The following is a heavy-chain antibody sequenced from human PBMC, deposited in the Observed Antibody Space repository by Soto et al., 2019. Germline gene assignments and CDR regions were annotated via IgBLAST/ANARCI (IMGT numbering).Heavy chain of an antibody. Sequence: QVQLQESGPGLVKPSQTLSLTCSVSGGSTGSDNYYWGWIRQPLGKGLEWIGFIYSSGNTYYNPTRKRPITISLHTSRYQFSLKLSYGTAAATAMYYGACYSDSGGYFGGGVDPWGQGTLVTVSS. CDR3: ACYSDSGGYFGGGVDP. CDR2: IYSSGNT. V-gene: IGHV4-30-4*08. J-gene: IGHJ5*02. CDR1: GGSTGSDNYY. D-gene: IGHD3-22*01.